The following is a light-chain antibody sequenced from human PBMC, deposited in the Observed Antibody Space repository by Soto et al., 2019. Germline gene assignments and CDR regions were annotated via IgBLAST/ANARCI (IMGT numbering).Light chain of an antibody. CDR3: MQALQTPPYT. CDR2: LGS. CDR1: QSLLHSNGYNY. Sequence: DIVLTQSPLSLPVTPGEPASISCRSSQSLLHSNGYNYLIWYLQKPGQSPQLLIYLGSNRASGVPDRFSGSESGTDFTLKTSRVEAEDVGTYYCMQALQTPPYTFGQGTKLEIK. J-gene: IGKJ2*01. V-gene: IGKV2-28*01.